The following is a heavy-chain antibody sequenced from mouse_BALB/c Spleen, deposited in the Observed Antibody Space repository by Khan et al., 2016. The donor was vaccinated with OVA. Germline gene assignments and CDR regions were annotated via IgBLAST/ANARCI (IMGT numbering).Heavy chain of an antibody. CDR3: ARSYDGAWFAY. D-gene: IGHD1-1*01. J-gene: IGHJ3*01. V-gene: IGHV1-77*01. CDR2: IYPGSGST. Sequence: QVQLQQSGPELVKPGTSVKMSCKASGYTFTDYVISWVKQRTGQGLEWIGEIYPGSGSTYYNGKFKGKATLTAAKSSNTAYMQLSSLTSEDSAVYFCARSYDGAWFAYWGQGTLVTVSA. CDR1: GYTFTDYV.